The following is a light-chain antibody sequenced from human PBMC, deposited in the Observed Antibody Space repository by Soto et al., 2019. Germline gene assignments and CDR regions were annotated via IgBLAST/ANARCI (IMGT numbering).Light chain of an antibody. CDR1: QTISSW. J-gene: IGKJ1*01. CDR2: KAS. Sequence: DIHMTQSPSTLSGSVGYIVTITCRASQTISSWLAWYQQKPGKAHKLLIYKASTLKSGVPSRFSGSGSGTDFTLTISSLQPEDFATYYCQQSYSTPPTFGQGNKVDIK. CDR3: QQSYSTPPT. V-gene: IGKV1-5*03.